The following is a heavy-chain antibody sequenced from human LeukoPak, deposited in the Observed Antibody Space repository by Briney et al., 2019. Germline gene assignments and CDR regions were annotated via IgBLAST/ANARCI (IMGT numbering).Heavy chain of an antibody. J-gene: IGHJ5*02. CDR1: GYTFTSYG. V-gene: IGHV1-18*01. CDR2: ISAYNGNT. D-gene: IGHD3-10*01. CDR3: ARARGTGSHNWFDP. Sequence: ASVKVSCTSSGYTFTSYGISWVRQAPGQGLEWMGWISAYNGNTNYAQKLQGRVTMTTDTSTSTAYLELRSLRSDDTAVYYCARARGTGSHNWFDPWGQGTLVTVSS.